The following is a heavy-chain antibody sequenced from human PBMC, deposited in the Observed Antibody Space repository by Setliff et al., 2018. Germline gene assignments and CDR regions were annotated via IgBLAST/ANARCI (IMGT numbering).Heavy chain of an antibody. V-gene: IGHV4-4*08. J-gene: IGHJ6*03. Sequence: PSETLSLTCTVSGGSISSYSWSWIRQPPGKGLECIGYIYTTGSTTYNPSLKSRVTISVDTSKNQFSLKLSSVTAADTAVYYCARSRGYNHDSSGYYYDHYYYYYMDVWGKGTPVTVSS. D-gene: IGHD3-22*01. CDR3: ARSRGYNHDSSGYYYDHYYYYYMDV. CDR1: GGSISSYS. CDR2: IYTTGST.